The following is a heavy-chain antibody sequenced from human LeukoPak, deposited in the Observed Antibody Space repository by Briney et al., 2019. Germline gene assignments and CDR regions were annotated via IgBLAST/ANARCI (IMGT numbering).Heavy chain of an antibody. V-gene: IGHV1-69*02. CDR3: ACDPYCSSTSCYKWFDP. J-gene: IGHJ5*02. D-gene: IGHD2-2*02. Sequence: SVKVSCKASGGTFSSYTISWVRQAPGQGREWMGRIIPILGIANYAQKFQGRVTITADKSTSTAYMELSSLRSEDTAVYYCACDPYCSSTSCYKWFDPWGQGTLVTVFS. CDR1: GGTFSSYT. CDR2: IIPILGIA.